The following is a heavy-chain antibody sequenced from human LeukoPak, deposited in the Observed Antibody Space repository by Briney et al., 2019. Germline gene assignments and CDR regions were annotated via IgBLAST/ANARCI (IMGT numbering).Heavy chain of an antibody. D-gene: IGHD6-19*01. CDR2: IIPIFGTA. CDR3: ARDRVAVAGTEGYYYYMDV. J-gene: IGHJ6*03. V-gene: IGHV1-69*13. CDR1: GGTFSSYA. Sequence: SVKVSCKASGGTFSSYAISWVRQAPGQGLEWMGGIIPIFGTANYAQKFQGRVTITADESTSTAYMELSSLRSEDTAVYYCARDRVAVAGTEGYYYYMDVWGKGTTVTISS.